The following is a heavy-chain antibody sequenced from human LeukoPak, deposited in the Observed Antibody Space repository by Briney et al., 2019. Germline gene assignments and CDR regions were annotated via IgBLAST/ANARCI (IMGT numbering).Heavy chain of an antibody. V-gene: IGHV1-18*01. D-gene: IGHD3-3*01. CDR1: GYTFTSYG. CDR2: ISAYNGNT. Sequence: ASVKVSCKASGYTFTSYGISWVRQAPGQGLEWMGWISAYNGNTNYAQKFQGRVTMTTDTSTSTAYMELRSLRSDDTAVYYCARLFLDYDFWSGYYSDYMDVWGKGTTVTVSS. CDR3: ARLFLDYDFWSGYYSDYMDV. J-gene: IGHJ6*03.